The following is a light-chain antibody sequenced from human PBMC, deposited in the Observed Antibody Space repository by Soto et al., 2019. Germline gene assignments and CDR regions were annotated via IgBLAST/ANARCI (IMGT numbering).Light chain of an antibody. J-gene: IGLJ1*01. CDR3: NSYAGSNNFD. CDR2: EVN. V-gene: IGLV2-8*01. Sequence: QSVLTQPPSASGSPGQSVTIPCTGTSSDVGGYNYVSWYQQHPGKAPKLMIYEVNKRPSGVPDRFSGSKSGNTASLTISGLQAEDEADYYCNSYAGSNNFDFGTGTKVTVL. CDR1: SSDVGGYNY.